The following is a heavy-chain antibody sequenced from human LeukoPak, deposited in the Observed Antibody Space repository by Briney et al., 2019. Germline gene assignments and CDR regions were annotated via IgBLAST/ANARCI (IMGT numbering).Heavy chain of an antibody. V-gene: IGHV5-51*01. CDR3: ARELGMEVGSYYYGMDV. D-gene: IGHD1-26*01. CDR2: IYPGDSDT. Sequence: GESLKISCKGSGYSFTSYWIGWVRQMPGKGLEWMGIIYPGDSDTRYSPSFQGQVTISADKSISTAYLQWSSLRSEDTAVYYCARELGMEVGSYYYGMDVWGQGTTVTVSS. CDR1: GYSFTSYW. J-gene: IGHJ6*02.